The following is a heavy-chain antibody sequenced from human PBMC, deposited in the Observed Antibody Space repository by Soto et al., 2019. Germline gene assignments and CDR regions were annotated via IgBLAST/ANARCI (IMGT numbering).Heavy chain of an antibody. D-gene: IGHD1-26*01. Sequence: EVRLVESGGGLVQPGGSLRLSCEASGFTFSSYNLNWVRQAPGKGLEWVSYISSSSSTIYYADSVKGRFTISRDNAKNSLYLQMNSLRDEDTAVYYCARAPGESGSYYGFFDYWGQEPWSPSPQ. J-gene: IGHJ4*01. CDR1: GFTFSSYN. CDR3: ARAPGESGSYYGFFDY. CDR2: ISSSSSTI. V-gene: IGHV3-48*02.